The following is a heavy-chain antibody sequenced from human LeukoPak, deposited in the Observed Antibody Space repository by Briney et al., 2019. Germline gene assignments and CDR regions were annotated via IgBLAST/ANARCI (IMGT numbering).Heavy chain of an antibody. D-gene: IGHD2-2*01. J-gene: IGHJ3*02. CDR2: INPNSGGT. CDR1: GYTFTGYY. Sequence: ASVKVSCKASGYTFTGYYMHWVRQAPGQGLGWMGWINPNSGGTNYAQKFQGRVTMTRDTSISTAYMELSRLRSDDTAVYYCARVSCSSTSCPARDAFDIWGQGTMVTVSS. CDR3: ARVSCSSTSCPARDAFDI. V-gene: IGHV1-2*02.